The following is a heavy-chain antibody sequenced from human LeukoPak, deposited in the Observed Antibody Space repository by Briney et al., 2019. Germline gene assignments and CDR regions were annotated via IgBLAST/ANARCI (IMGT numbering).Heavy chain of an antibody. J-gene: IGHJ4*02. Sequence: ASVKVSCKASGYTFTSYGISWVRQAPGQGLEWMGWISAYNGNTNYAQKLQGRVTMTTHTSTSTAYMELRSLRSDDTAVYYCARYCGGDCYSIFDYWGQGTLVTVSS. CDR2: ISAYNGNT. D-gene: IGHD2-21*01. CDR3: ARYCGGDCYSIFDY. CDR1: GYTFTSYG. V-gene: IGHV1-18*01.